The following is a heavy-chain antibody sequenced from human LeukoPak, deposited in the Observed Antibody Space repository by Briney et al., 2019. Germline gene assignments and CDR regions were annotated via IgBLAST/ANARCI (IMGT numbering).Heavy chain of an antibody. CDR3: ATQQGGNLAY. CDR1: GLTFSSHW. CDR2: ITNDGSST. Sequence: GGSLRLSCAASGLTFSSHWMHWVRQAPGKGLVWVSRITNDGSSTTYADSVRGRFTISRDNAKNMLYLQVNSLRAEDTAVYYCATQQGGNLAYWGQGTLVTVSS. J-gene: IGHJ4*02. V-gene: IGHV3-74*01. D-gene: IGHD1-14*01.